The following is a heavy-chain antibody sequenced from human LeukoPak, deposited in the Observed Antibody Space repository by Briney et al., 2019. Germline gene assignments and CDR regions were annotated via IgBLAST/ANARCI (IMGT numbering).Heavy chain of an antibody. D-gene: IGHD6-19*01. Sequence: KPSETLSLTCAVYGGSFSGYYWSWIRQPPGKGLEWIGEINHSGSTNYNPSLKSRVTISVDTSKNQFSLKLSSVTAADTAVYYCARSQLARQQWLVRTPFDYWGQGTLVTVSS. V-gene: IGHV4-34*01. CDR2: INHSGST. CDR3: ARSQLARQQWLVRTPFDY. J-gene: IGHJ4*02. CDR1: GGSFSGYY.